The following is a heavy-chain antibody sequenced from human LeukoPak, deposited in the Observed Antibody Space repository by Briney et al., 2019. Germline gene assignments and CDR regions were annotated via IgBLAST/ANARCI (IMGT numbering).Heavy chain of an antibody. J-gene: IGHJ4*02. CDR3: GRVLVSDVYYRTDY. D-gene: IGHD3-10*01. Sequence: GGSLRLSCAASGFTFSDHYMDWVRQAPGKGLEWVGRSRNKAQSYSTEYAASVRGRFTISRDESRNSLFLEMEDTAVYYCGRVLVSDVYYRTDYCGEGTLVSVSS. V-gene: IGHV3-72*01. CDR2: SRNKAQSYST. CDR1: GFTFSDHY.